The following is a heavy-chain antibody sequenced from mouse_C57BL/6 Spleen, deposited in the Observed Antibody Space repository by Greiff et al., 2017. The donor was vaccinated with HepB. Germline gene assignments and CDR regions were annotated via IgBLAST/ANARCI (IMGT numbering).Heavy chain of an antibody. CDR1: GYTFTDYY. CDR2: INPYNGGT. J-gene: IGHJ3*01. V-gene: IGHV1-19*01. Sequence: VQLKQSGPVLVKPGASVKMSCKASGYTFTDYYMNWVKQSHGKSLEWIGVINPYNGGTSYNQKFKGKATLTVDKSSSTAYMELNSLTSEDSAVYYCARFQLTGTAYWGQGTLVTVSA. CDR3: ARFQLTGTAY. D-gene: IGHD4-1*01.